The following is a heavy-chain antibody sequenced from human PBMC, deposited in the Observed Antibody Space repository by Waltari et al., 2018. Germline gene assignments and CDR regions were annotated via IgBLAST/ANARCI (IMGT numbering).Heavy chain of an antibody. CDR2: IYWNDDK. D-gene: IGHD3-3*01. CDR1: GFSLSTSGVG. Sequence: QITLKESGPTLVKPTQTLTLTCTFSGFSLSTSGVGVGWIRQPPGKALEWLALIYWNDDKRYSPSLKSRLTITKDTSKNQVVLTMTNMDPVDTATYYCAHSRNYDFWSGSTFDYWGQGTLVTVSS. CDR3: AHSRNYDFWSGSTFDY. V-gene: IGHV2-5*01. J-gene: IGHJ4*02.